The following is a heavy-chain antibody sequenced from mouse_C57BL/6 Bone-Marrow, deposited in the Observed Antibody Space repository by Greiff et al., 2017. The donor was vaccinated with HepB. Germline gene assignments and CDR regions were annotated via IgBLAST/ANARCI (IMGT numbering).Heavy chain of an antibody. J-gene: IGHJ1*03. CDR2: ISDGGSYT. Sequence: EVQLVESGGGLVKPGGSLKLSCAASGFTFSSYAMSWVRQTPEKRLEWVATISDGGSYTYYPDNVKGRFTISRDNAKNNLYLQMSHLKSEDTAMYYCARGLRRYFDVWGTGTTVTGSS. CDR3: ARGLRRYFDV. D-gene: IGHD1-1*01. V-gene: IGHV5-4*01. CDR1: GFTFSSYA.